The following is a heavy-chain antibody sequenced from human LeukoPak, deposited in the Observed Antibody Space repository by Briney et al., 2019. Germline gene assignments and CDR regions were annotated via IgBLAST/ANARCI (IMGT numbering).Heavy chain of an antibody. CDR1: GYTFTGYY. CDR2: INPNSGGT. CDR3: AREKGPQLPIAY. V-gene: IGHV1-2*02. Sequence: GASVKVSCKASGYTFTGYYMHWVRQAPGQGLEWMGWINPNSGGTNCAQKFQGRVTMTRDTSISTAYMELSRLRSDDTAVYYCAREKGPQLPIAYWGQGTLVTVSS. J-gene: IGHJ4*02. D-gene: IGHD2-2*01.